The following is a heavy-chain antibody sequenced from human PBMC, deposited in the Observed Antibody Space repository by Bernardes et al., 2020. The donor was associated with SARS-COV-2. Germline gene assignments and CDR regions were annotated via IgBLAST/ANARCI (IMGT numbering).Heavy chain of an antibody. J-gene: IGHJ6*02. CDR2: ISAYNGNT. Sequence: ASVKVSCKASGYTFTSYGISWVRQAPGQGLEWMGWISAYNGNTNYAQKLQGRVTMTTDTSTSTAYMELRSLRSDDTAVYYCARGITVVVPAATRGPSYYYYGMDVWGQGTTVTVSS. D-gene: IGHD2-2*01. CDR3: ARGITVVVPAATRGPSYYYYGMDV. V-gene: IGHV1-18*01. CDR1: GYTFTSYG.